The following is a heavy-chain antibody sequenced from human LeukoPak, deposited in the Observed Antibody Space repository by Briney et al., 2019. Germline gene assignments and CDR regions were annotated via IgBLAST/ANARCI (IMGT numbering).Heavy chain of an antibody. Sequence: GGSLRLSCAASGFTFSSYSMHWVRQAPGNGLEPLSAISPDASRTNYADSVRGRFTVSRDNSKNTLYLQMGSLRPEDMAVYYCAREDRGDYSYWGQGTLVTVSS. CDR3: AREDRGDYSY. D-gene: IGHD3-22*01. CDR2: ISPDASRT. J-gene: IGHJ4*02. V-gene: IGHV3-64*02. CDR1: GFTFSSYS.